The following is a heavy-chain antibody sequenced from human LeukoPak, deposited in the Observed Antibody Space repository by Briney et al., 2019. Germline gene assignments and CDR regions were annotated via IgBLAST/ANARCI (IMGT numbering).Heavy chain of an antibody. D-gene: IGHD3-9*01. CDR3: ARVSYDILTGYPNWFDP. CDR2: MNPNSGNT. V-gene: IGHV1-8*03. CDR1: GYTFTSYD. Sequence: ASVKVSCKASGYTFTSYDINWVRQATGQGLEWMGWMNPNSGNTGYAQKFQGRVTITRNTSISTAYMELSSLRSEDTAVYYCARVSYDILTGYPNWFDPWGQGTLVTVSS. J-gene: IGHJ5*02.